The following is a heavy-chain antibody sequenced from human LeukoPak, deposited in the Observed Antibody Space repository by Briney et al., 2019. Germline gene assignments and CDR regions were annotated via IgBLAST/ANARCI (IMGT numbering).Heavy chain of an antibody. D-gene: IGHD3-3*01. CDR1: GFIFSRYG. CDR3: AKDERSGDFWSGYLWFDP. V-gene: IGHV3-30*18. CDR2: ISYDGSNK. Sequence: PGGSLRLSCAASGFIFSRYGMHWVRQAPGKGLEWVAVISYDGSNKYYADSVKGRITISRDNSKNTLYLQTNSLRAEDTAVYYCAKDERSGDFWSGYLWFDPWGQGALVTVSS. J-gene: IGHJ5*02.